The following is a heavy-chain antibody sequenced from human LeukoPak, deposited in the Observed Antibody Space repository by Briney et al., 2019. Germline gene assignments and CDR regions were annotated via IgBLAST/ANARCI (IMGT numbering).Heavy chain of an antibody. CDR3: ARPPPPEVGATPNDAFDI. V-gene: IGHV4-39*01. D-gene: IGHD1-26*01. CDR1: GGSISSSSYY. CDR2: IYYSGST. J-gene: IGHJ3*02. Sequence: PSETLSLTCTVSGGSISSSSYYWGWIRQPPGKGLEWIGSIYYSGSTYYNPSLKSRVTISVDTSKNQFSLKLSSVTAADTAVYYCARPPPPEVGATPNDAFDIWGQGTMVTVSS.